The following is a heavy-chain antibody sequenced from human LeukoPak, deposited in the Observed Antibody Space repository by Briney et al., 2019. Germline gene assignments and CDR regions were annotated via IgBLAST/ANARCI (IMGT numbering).Heavy chain of an antibody. J-gene: IGHJ4*02. V-gene: IGHV3-30*18. CDR3: AKDRGSIAAGGSDY. Sequence: GGSLRLSCVASGFPFSSYWMTWVRQAPGKGLEWVAVISYDGSNKYYADSVKGRFTISRDNSKNTLYLQMNSLRAEDTAVYYCAKDRGSIAAGGSDYWGQGTLVTVSS. CDR2: ISYDGSNK. CDR1: GFPFSSYW. D-gene: IGHD6-25*01.